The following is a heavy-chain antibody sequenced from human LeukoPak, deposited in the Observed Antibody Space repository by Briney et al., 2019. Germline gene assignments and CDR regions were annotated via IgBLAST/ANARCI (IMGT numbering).Heavy chain of an antibody. CDR1: GGSISSSSYY. D-gene: IGHD6-13*01. CDR2: IYYSGST. J-gene: IGHJ4*02. CDR3: ARGAAGTFDY. V-gene: IGHV4-39*01. Sequence: SETLSLTCTVSGGSISSSSYYWGWIRQPPGKGREWIGSIYYSGSTYYNPSLKSRVTISVDTSKNQFSLKLSSVTAADTAVYYCARGAAGTFDYWGQGTLVTVSS.